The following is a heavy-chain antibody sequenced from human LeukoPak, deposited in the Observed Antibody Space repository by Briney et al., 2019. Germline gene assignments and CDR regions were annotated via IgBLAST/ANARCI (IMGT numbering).Heavy chain of an antibody. J-gene: IGHJ4*02. CDR3: ARQGIYGSGRDY. Sequence: SETLSLTCTVSGGSISSGDYYWSWIRQPPRKGLEWIGYIYYSGSTYYNPSLKSRVTISVDTSKNQFSLKLSSVTAADTAAYYCARQGIYGSGRDYWGQGTLVTVSS. CDR1: GGSISSGDYY. V-gene: IGHV4-30-4*08. D-gene: IGHD3-10*01. CDR2: IYYSGST.